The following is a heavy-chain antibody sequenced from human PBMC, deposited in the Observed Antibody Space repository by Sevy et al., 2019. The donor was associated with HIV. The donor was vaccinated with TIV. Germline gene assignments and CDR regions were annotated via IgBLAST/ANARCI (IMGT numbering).Heavy chain of an antibody. D-gene: IGHD2-15*01. J-gene: IGHJ4*02. V-gene: IGHV3-30*01. CDR1: GFGLSNHA. Sequence: GGSLRLSCAASGFGLSNHAMIWVRQAPGKGLEWVAGISYDARKKYYADSVRGRFTISRDDSKNTLYLQMNSLTTEDTAVYYCARLVGYCSGGRCSIIDLWGQGTLVTVSS. CDR2: ISYDARKK. CDR3: ARLVGYCSGGRCSIIDL.